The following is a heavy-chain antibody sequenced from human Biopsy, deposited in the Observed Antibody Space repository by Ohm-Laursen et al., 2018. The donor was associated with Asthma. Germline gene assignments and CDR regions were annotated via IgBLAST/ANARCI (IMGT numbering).Heavy chain of an antibody. Sequence: ASVKVSCNTSGYTFNSAGITWVRQAPGQGLEWLGWISVYNGNTKVAQKLQDRVTMITSTSTSTAYMELRSLRSGDTAVYFCARAVDYSHYYGIDVWGQGTTVTVS. D-gene: IGHD3-10*01. CDR1: GYTFNSAG. J-gene: IGHJ6*02. CDR2: ISVYNGNT. CDR3: ARAVDYSHYYGIDV. V-gene: IGHV1-18*01.